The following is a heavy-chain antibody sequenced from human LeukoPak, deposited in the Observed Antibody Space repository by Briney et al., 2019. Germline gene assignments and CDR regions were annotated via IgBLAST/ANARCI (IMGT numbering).Heavy chain of an antibody. D-gene: IGHD6-19*01. V-gene: IGHV3-21*01. CDR3: ARDPGRGLYFDY. J-gene: IGHJ4*02. CDR2: ISSSSSYI. Sequence: GGSLRLSCAASGFTFSSYSMNWVRQAPGKGLEWVSSISSSSSYIYYADSVKGRFTISRDNPKNSLYLQMNSLRAEDTAVYYCARDPGRGLYFDYWGQGTLVTVSS. CDR1: GFTFSSYS.